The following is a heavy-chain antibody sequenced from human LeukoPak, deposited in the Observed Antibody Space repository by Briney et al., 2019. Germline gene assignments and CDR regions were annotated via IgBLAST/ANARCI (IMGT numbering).Heavy chain of an antibody. V-gene: IGHV4-34*01. Sequence: SETLSLTCAVYGGSFSGYYWSWIRQPPGKGLEWIGEINHSGSTNYNPSLKSRVIISVDTSKNEFSLKLSSVTAADTAVYYCARVMGDGYKRAFDYWGQGTLVTVSS. D-gene: IGHD5-24*01. CDR1: GGSFSGYY. CDR2: INHSGST. J-gene: IGHJ4*02. CDR3: ARVMGDGYKRAFDY.